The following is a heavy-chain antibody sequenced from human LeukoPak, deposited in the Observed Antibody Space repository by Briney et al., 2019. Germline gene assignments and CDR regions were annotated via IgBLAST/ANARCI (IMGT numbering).Heavy chain of an antibody. V-gene: IGHV3-74*01. CDR3: AKVLHPYSTSWSFHF. Sequence: GGSLRLSCAASGFTFSSYWMHWVRQAPGKGLVWVSRINSDGSSTSYADSVKGRFTISRDNSRNTLYLQINSLRAEDTAVFYCAKVLHPYSTSWSFHFWGQGTLVTVSS. CDR1: GFTFSSYW. CDR2: INSDGSST. D-gene: IGHD6-13*01. J-gene: IGHJ4*02.